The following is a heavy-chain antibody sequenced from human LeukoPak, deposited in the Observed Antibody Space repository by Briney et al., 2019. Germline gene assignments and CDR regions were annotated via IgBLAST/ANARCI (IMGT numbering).Heavy chain of an antibody. J-gene: IGHJ4*02. CDR3: ARLDSGSYYTAIDY. Sequence: GGSLRLSCAASGFTFSSYSMNWVRQAPGKGLEWVSSISSSSSYIYYADSAKGRFTISRDNAKNSLYLQMNSLRAEDTAVYYCARLDSGSYYTAIDYWGQGTLVTVSS. V-gene: IGHV3-21*01. CDR1: GFTFSSYS. D-gene: IGHD1-26*01. CDR2: ISSSSSYI.